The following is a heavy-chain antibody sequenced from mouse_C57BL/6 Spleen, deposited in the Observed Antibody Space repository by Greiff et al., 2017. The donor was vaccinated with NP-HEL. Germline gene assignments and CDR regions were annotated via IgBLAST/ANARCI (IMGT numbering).Heavy chain of an antibody. CDR1: GYTFTDYE. D-gene: IGHD1-1*01. Sequence: QVQLQQSGAELVRPGASVTLSCKASGYTFTDYEMHWVKQTPVHGLEWIGAIDPETGGTAYNQKFKGKAILTADKSSSTAYMELRSLTSEDSAVYYCTRDYYGSRGYFDYWGQGTTLTVSS. CDR3: TRDYYGSRGYFDY. CDR2: IDPETGGT. J-gene: IGHJ2*01. V-gene: IGHV1-15*01.